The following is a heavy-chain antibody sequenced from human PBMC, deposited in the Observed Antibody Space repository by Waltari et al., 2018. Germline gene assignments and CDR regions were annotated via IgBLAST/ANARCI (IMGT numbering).Heavy chain of an antibody. CDR1: GFTFSRSG. Sequence: QVQLVESGGGVVQPGRSLRLSCAASGFTFSRSGMHWVRQAPGRGLAWGAFISYDGSNKYYADSVKGRFTISRDNSKNTVYWQMNSRRAEDTAVYYCASCSGGNCHYYGMDVWGQGTTVTVSS. CDR2: ISYDGSNK. J-gene: IGHJ6*02. CDR3: ASCSGGNCHYYGMDV. V-gene: IGHV3-30*03. D-gene: IGHD2-15*01.